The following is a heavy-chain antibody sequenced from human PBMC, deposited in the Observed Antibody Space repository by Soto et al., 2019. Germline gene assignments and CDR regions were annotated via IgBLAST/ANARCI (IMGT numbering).Heavy chain of an antibody. CDR1: GFTFSGYW. J-gene: IGHJ4*02. Sequence: EVQLVESGGGLVQPGGSLRLSCAASGFTFSGYWMTWVRQAPGKGLEWVVNIKQDGSEKNYVDSVKGRFTISRDNAKNSLYLEMNSRRAENPAVYYCARSYYDSIWGGSPNPYWGQGTLVTVSS. CDR2: IKQDGSEK. CDR3: ARSYYDSIWGGSPNPY. D-gene: IGHD3-16*01. V-gene: IGHV3-7*01.